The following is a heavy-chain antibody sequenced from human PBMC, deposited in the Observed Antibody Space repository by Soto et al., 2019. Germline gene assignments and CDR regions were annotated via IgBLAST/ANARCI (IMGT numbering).Heavy chain of an antibody. CDR3: AKLGTNYYFDY. Sequence: EVQLLESGGGLVQPGGSLRLSCAASGFTFSSYAMTWVRQAPGKGLEWVSAINTGGGSTYYADSVKGRFTISRDNSKNTLYLQMNSLRAEDTAVYYCAKLGTNYYFDYLGQGTLVTVSS. CDR1: GFTFSSYA. CDR2: INTGGGST. V-gene: IGHV3-23*01. J-gene: IGHJ4*02.